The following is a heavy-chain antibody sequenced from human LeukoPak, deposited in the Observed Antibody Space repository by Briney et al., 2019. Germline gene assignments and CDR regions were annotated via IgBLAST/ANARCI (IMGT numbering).Heavy chain of an antibody. J-gene: IGHJ4*02. CDR1: GYIFTNYD. V-gene: IGHV1-18*04. D-gene: IGHD1-1*01. Sequence: GSVKVSRKTSGYIFTNYDINWVRQAPGQGLEWMGWISPYNGDTKYAQRFQDRVTMSTDTSTSTTYMELRSLRSDDTAVYYCTRATGGLSDYWGQGTLVTVSS. CDR3: TRATGGLSDY. CDR2: ISPYNGDT.